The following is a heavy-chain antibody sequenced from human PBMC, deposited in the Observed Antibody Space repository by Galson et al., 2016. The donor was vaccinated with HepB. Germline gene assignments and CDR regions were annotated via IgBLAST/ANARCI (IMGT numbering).Heavy chain of an antibody. V-gene: IGHV3-21*01. Sequence: SLRLSCAASGFTFSSYSMNWVRQAPGKGLEWVSFISSSSTYIYYADLVRGRFTTSRDSAKNSLYLQMNSLRAEDTAVYYCARLVENWNEAGRFDSWGQGTLVTVSS. J-gene: IGHJ4*02. CDR2: ISSSSTYI. D-gene: IGHD1-1*01. CDR1: GFTFSSYS. CDR3: ARLVENWNEAGRFDS.